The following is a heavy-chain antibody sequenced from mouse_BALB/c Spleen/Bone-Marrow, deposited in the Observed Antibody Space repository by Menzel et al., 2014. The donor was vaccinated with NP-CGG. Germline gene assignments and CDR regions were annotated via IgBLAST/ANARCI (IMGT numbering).Heavy chain of an antibody. CDR1: GYVFSTYW. CDR3: ARSGYGSSHDY. CDR2: IYPGDGDT. J-gene: IGHJ2*01. Sequence: QVQLQQSRAELVRPGSSVKISCKASGYVFSTYWMNWVKQRPGQGLEWIGQIYPGDGDTNYNGKFKGTATLTADKSSSTAYMQLSSLTSEDSAVYFCARSGYGSSHDYWGQGTTLTVSS. V-gene: IGHV1-80*01. D-gene: IGHD1-1*01.